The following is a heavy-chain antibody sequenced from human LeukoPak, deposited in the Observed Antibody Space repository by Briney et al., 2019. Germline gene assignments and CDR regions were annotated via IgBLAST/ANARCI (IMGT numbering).Heavy chain of an antibody. J-gene: IGHJ4*02. Sequence: GGSLRLSCAASGFTFSSYAMHWVRQAPGKGLEWVAVISYDGSNKYYADSVKGRFTISRDNSKNTLYLQMNSLKAEDTAVYYCARIIVAVAGTANDYWGQGTLVTVSS. CDR2: ISYDGSNK. D-gene: IGHD6-19*01. V-gene: IGHV3-30*04. CDR3: ARIIVAVAGTANDY. CDR1: GFTFSSYA.